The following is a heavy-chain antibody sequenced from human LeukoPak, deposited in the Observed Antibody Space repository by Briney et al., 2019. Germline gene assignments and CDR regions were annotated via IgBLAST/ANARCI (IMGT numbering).Heavy chain of an antibody. D-gene: IGHD4/OR15-4a*01. CDR1: GFTVSSNS. CDR2: IYSDNT. V-gene: IGHV3-53*01. Sequence: GGSLRLSCTVSGFTVSSNSMSWVRQAPGKGLEWVSFIYSDNTHYSDSVKGRFTISRDNSKNTLYLQMNSLRAEATAVYYCARRAGAYSHPYDYWGQGTLVTVSS. J-gene: IGHJ4*02. CDR3: ARRAGAYSHPYDY.